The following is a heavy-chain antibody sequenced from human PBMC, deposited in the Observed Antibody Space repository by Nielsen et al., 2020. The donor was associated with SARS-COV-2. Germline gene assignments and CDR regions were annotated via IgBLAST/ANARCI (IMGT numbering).Heavy chain of an antibody. Sequence: VRQAPGKGLEWVSAISGSGGSTYYADSVKGRFTISRDNSKNTLYLQMNSLRAEDTAVYYCAKEVWDTATSYYYYYGTDVWGQGTTVTVSS. CDR2: ISGSGGST. CDR3: AKEVWDTATSYYYYYGTDV. D-gene: IGHD5-18*01. J-gene: IGHJ6*02. V-gene: IGHV3-23*01.